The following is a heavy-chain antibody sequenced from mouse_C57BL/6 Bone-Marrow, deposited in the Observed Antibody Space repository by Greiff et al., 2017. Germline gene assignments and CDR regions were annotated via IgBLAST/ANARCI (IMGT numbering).Heavy chain of an antibody. J-gene: IGHJ4*01. V-gene: IGHV2-2*01. CDR3: ARLYYGSYYYAMDY. CDR2: IWSGGST. CDR1: GVSVTSYG. Sequence: QVQLQQSGPGLVQPSQSLSITCTVSGVSVTSYGVHWVRQSPGKGLEWLGVIWSGGSTDYNAAFISRLSISKDNSKSQVFFKMNSLQADDTAIYYCARLYYGSYYYAMDYWGQGTSVTGSS. D-gene: IGHD1-1*01.